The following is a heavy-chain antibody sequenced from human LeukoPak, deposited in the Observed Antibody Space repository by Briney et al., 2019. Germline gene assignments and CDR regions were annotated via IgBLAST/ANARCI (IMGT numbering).Heavy chain of an antibody. J-gene: IGHJ5*02. CDR2: ISGGGGST. CDR1: GFTFSSYA. Sequence: GGSLRLSCAASGFTFSSYAMSWVRQAPGKGLEWVSAISGGGGSTYYADSVKGRFTISRDNSKNTLYLQMNSLRAEDTAVYYCAASHYYYASGRVTWGQGTLVTVSS. D-gene: IGHD3-10*01. CDR3: AASHYYYASGRVT. V-gene: IGHV3-23*01.